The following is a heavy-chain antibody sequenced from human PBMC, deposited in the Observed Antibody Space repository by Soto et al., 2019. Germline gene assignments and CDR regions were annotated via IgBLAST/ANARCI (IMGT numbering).Heavy chain of an antibody. Sequence: EVQLVQSGAEVKKPGESLKISCKGSGYSFTNYWIGWVRQMPGKGLEWVAIIYPSDSDTRYGPSFRGQVTISADKSITTAYLQWNSLKASDTAMYYCARTPKRRGGTAGILCWGQGTLVTVSS. D-gene: IGHD6-13*01. CDR3: ARTPKRRGGTAGILC. CDR2: IYPSDSDT. J-gene: IGHJ4*02. V-gene: IGHV5-51*03. CDR1: GYSFTNYW.